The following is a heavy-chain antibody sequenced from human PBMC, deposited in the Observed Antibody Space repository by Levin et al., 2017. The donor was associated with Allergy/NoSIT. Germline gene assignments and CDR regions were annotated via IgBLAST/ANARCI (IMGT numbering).Heavy chain of an antibody. J-gene: IGHJ3*02. CDR2: IKSKTDGGTT. D-gene: IGHD3-16*02. CDR1: GFTFSNAW. Sequence: GGSLRLSCAASGFTFSNAWMSWVRQAPGKGLEWVGLIKSKTDGGTTDYAAPVKGRFTISRDDSKNTLYLQMNSLKTEDTAVYYCTTSSGRYDYVWGSYRTDDAFDIWGQGTMVTVSS. V-gene: IGHV3-15*01. CDR3: TTSSGRYDYVWGSYRTDDAFDI.